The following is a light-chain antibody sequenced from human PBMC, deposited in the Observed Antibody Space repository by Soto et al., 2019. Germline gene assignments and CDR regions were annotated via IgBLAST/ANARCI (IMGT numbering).Light chain of an antibody. J-gene: IGKJ5*01. V-gene: IGKV3-20*01. Sequence: EIVLTQSPGTLSSSPGERVTLSCRASQSVGGSFLAWYHQKPGQAPSLLMSGASSRASGIPNRFSGSGSGTDFTITIRRLEPEDFGIYYCQQYARSTTFGQGTRLEIK. CDR1: QSVGGSF. CDR3: QQYARSTT. CDR2: GAS.